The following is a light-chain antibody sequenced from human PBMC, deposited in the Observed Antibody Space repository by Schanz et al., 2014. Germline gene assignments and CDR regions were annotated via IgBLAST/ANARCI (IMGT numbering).Light chain of an antibody. CDR1: SSDIGGYNY. Sequence: QSALTQPRSVSGSPGQSVTISCTGTSSDIGGYNYVSWYQQHPGKAPKLMIYDVSKRPSGVPDRFSGSKSGNTASLTISGLQAEDEADYQCCSYAGSVVFGGGTKLTVL. CDR2: DVS. CDR3: CSYAGSVV. V-gene: IGLV2-11*01. J-gene: IGLJ2*01.